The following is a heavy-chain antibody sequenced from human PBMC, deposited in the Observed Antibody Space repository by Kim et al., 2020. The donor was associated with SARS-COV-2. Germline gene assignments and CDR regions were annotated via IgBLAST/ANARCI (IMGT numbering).Heavy chain of an antibody. J-gene: IGHJ4*02. V-gene: IGHV3-23*01. D-gene: IGHD3-10*01. CDR3: AKRSGVTGLWFFDH. CDR1: GFAFSSSA. CDR2: ISDSGAHT. Sequence: GGSLRLSCAASGFAFSSSAVSWVRQAPGKGLEWLSIISDSGAHTFYADSVKGRFTISRDNSKNTLYLQMSSLRAEDTGIYYCAKRSGVTGLWFFDHWGQGALVTVSS.